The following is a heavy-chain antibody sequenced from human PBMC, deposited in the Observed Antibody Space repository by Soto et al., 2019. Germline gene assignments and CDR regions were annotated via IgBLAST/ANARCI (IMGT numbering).Heavy chain of an antibody. CDR1: GGSLSGYF. CDR2: INHSGST. J-gene: IGHJ6*03. D-gene: IGHD3-3*01. Sequence: QVHLEQWGAGLLKPSETLSLTCAVYGGSLSGYFWSWVRQPPGKGLEWIGEINHSGSTNYSPSLKSRGTISADTSKHQFSLGLSSVTAADSAIYYCASYHYYDFWIGSRHYMDVWGKGTTVTVSS. CDR3: ASYHYYDFWIGSRHYMDV. V-gene: IGHV4-34*01.